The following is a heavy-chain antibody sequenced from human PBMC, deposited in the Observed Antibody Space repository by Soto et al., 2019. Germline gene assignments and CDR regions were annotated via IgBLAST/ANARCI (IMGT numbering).Heavy chain of an antibody. V-gene: IGHV3-48*02. CDR2: ISSSSTI. Sequence: VQLVESGGGLVQPGGSLRLSCAASGFTFSSYSMNWVRQAPGKGLEWVSYISSSSTIYYADSVKGRFTISRDNAKNSLYLQMNSLRDEDTAVYYCARSLRDSGCSGGSCYALPDYYYGMDVWGQGTTVTVSS. J-gene: IGHJ6*02. CDR1: GFTFSSYS. CDR3: ARSLRDSGCSGGSCYALPDYYYGMDV. D-gene: IGHD2-15*01.